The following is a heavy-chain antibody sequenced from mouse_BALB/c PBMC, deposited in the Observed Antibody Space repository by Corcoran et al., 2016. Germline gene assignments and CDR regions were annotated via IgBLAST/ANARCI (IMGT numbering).Heavy chain of an antibody. CDR3: ARGHYAMDY. V-gene: IGHV9-3-1*01. J-gene: IGHJ4*01. CDR1: GYTFTNYG. CDR2: INTYTGEP. Sequence: QIQLVQSGPELKKPGATVKISCKASGYTFTNYGMNWVKQAPGKGLKWMGWINTYTGEPTYADDFKGRFAFSLETSASTAYLQINNLKNEDTATDFGARGHYAMDYWGQGTSVTVSS.